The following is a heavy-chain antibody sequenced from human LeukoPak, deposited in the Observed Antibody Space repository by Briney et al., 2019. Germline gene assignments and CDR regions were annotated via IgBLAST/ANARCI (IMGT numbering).Heavy chain of an antibody. Sequence: PGGSLRLSCVASGFTVSSNYMNWVRQAPGPGLEWVSIIYSGGNTHYADSVKGRFTISRDNSQNTLYLQMNSLRPEDTAVYYCARLLYYYDSSIYQRYFDYWGQGTLVTVSS. CDR1: GFTVSSNY. J-gene: IGHJ4*02. V-gene: IGHV3-53*01. CDR2: IYSGGNT. CDR3: ARLLYYYDSSIYQRYFDY. D-gene: IGHD3-22*01.